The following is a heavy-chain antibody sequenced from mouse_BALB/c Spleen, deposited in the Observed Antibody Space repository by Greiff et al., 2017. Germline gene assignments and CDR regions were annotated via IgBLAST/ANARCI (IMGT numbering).Heavy chain of an antibody. J-gene: IGHJ3*01. D-gene: IGHD2-1*01. CDR3: AEKCNYEGFAY. CDR2: IHYSGSI. Sequence: EVKLMESGPDLVKPSQSLSLTCTVTGYSITSGYSWHWIRQFPGNKLEWMGYIHYSGSINYNPSLKSRISITRDTSKNQFFLQLNSVTTEDTATYYCAEKCNYEGFAYWGQGTLVTVSA. V-gene: IGHV3-1*02. CDR1: GYSITSGYS.